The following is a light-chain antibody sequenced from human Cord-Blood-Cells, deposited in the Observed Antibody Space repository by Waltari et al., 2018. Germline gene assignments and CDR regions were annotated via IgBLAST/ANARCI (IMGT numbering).Light chain of an antibody. V-gene: IGKV3-20*01. J-gene: IGKJ1*01. Sequence: DIVFTQSPGTLSLSPGERATLSCRASPSVSSSYLAWYQQKPGQAPRLLIYGASSMATGIPDRFSGSGSGTGFTITVSRLEAEDFAVYDCQQYGSSPRTFGQGTKVEI. CDR1: PSVSSSY. CDR3: QQYGSSPRT. CDR2: GAS.